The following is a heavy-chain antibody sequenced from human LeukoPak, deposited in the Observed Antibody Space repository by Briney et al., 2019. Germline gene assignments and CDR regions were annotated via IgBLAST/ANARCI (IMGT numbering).Heavy chain of an antibody. CDR2: MNSHGRRT. D-gene: IGHD3-22*01. J-gene: IGHJ4*02. CDR3: AGSEDYYDSSGPARN. Sequence: GGSLRLSCAASGFTFSDYWMHWVRQAPGEGLVWVSRMNSHGRRTTYADSVKGRFTISRDNAKNTLYLQMNSLRAEDTAVYYCAGSEDYYDSSGPARNWGQGTLVTVSS. CDR1: GFTFSDYW. V-gene: IGHV3-74*01.